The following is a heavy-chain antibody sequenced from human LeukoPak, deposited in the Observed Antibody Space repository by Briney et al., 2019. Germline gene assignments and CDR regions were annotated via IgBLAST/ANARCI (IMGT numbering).Heavy chain of an antibody. CDR1: GLTYNNYA. J-gene: IGHJ4*02. V-gene: IGHV3-21*01. CDR3: ARGGFHYDSSGYYCFDY. CDR2: ISSSSSHI. D-gene: IGHD3-22*01. Sequence: GGSLRLSCVISGLTYNNYAVNWVRQAPGKGLEWVSSISSSSSHIYYADSVEGRFTISRDNAKNSLYLQMNSLRAEDTAVYYCARGGFHYDSSGYYCFDYWGQGALVTVSS.